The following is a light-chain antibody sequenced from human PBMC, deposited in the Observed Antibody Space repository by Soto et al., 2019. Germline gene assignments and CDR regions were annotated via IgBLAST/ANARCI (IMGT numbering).Light chain of an antibody. CDR3: SSYTSRSTPV. CDR1: SRDIGGYNY. J-gene: IGLJ2*01. V-gene: IGLV2-14*01. Sequence: QSVLTQPASVSGSPGQSITISCTGTSRDIGGYNYVSWHQQHPGKAPKVIITEVSNRPSGVSDRFSGSKSGNTASLTISELQAEDEADYYCSSYTSRSTPVFGGGTKVTVL. CDR2: EVS.